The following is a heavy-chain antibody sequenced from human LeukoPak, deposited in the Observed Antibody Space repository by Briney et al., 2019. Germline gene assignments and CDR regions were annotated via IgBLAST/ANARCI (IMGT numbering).Heavy chain of an antibody. D-gene: IGHD4-23*01. CDR2: IYPDDSDT. J-gene: IGHJ1*01. V-gene: IGHV5-51*01. CDR1: GYSFTSYW. CDR3: ASYGGEPGHFQH. Sequence: GESLKSSSKGSGYSFTSYWIGWVLQMPGKGLEWRGIIYPDDSDTRYSPSFQGQVTISADKSISTAYLQWSSLKASDTAMYYCASYGGEPGHFQHWGQGTLVTVSS.